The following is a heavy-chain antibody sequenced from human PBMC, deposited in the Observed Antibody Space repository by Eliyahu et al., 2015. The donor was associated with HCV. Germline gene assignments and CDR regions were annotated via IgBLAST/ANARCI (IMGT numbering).Heavy chain of an antibody. Sequence: QVTLKESGPALVKPTQTLTLTCTFSEFSLSASGMRVSWIRQPPGKALEWLARIDWDDDKILQDFSETRLTISKDTSKNQVVLTMTNMDPVDTATYYCALTIAAAGYFYYSMDVWGQGTTVTVSS. V-gene: IGHV2-70*04. J-gene: IGHJ6*02. CDR1: EFSLSASGMR. CDR2: IDWDDDK. CDR3: ALTIAAAGYFYYSMDV. D-gene: IGHD6-13*01.